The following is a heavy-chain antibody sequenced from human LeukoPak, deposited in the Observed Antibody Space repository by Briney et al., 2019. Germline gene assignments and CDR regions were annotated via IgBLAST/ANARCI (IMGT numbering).Heavy chain of an antibody. J-gene: IGHJ4*02. CDR1: GFTFSSYS. V-gene: IGHV3-30-3*01. D-gene: IGHD3-16*01. CDR2: TSYDGTNK. CDR3: ARELWGSSFDH. Sequence: GGSMRLSCAAAGFTFSSYSMHWVRQAPGEGLEWVALTSYDGTNKYYVDSVKGRFTNSRDNSKNTLFLQMNSLRADETAVYYCARELWGSSFDHWGQGTLVTVSS.